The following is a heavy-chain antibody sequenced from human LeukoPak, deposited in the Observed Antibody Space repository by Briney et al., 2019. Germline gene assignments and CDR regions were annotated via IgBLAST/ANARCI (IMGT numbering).Heavy chain of an antibody. CDR3: ARDRLNRYSSGWHSGAFDI. J-gene: IGHJ3*02. Sequence: SVKVSCKASGGTFSSYAISWVRQAPGQGLEWMGGIIPIFCTANYAQKFQGRVTITADESTGTAYMELSSLRSEDTAVYYCARDRLNRYSSGWHSGAFDIWGQGTMVTVSS. D-gene: IGHD6-19*01. CDR1: GGTFSSYA. V-gene: IGHV1-69*01. CDR2: IIPIFCTA.